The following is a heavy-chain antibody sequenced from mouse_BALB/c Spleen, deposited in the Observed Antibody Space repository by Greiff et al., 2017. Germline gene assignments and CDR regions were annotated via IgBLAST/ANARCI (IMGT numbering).Heavy chain of an antibody. J-gene: IGHJ3*01. D-gene: IGHD3-3*01. Sequence: VQLQQSGAELVRPGSSVKISCKASGYAFSSYWMNWVKQRPGQGLEWIGQIYPGDGDTNYNGKFKGKATLTADKSSSTDYMQISSLTSEDSAVYCCARKGTSAWFAYWGQGTLVTVSA. V-gene: IGHV1-80*01. CDR1: GYAFSSYW. CDR2: IYPGDGDT. CDR3: ARKGTSAWFAY.